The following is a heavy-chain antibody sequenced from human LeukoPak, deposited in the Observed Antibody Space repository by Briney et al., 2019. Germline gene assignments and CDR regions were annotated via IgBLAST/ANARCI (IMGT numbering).Heavy chain of an antibody. CDR2: INPNSGGT. V-gene: IGHV1-2*02. CDR1: GYTFTGYY. CDR3: ARDGGLLWFGGRDPSWFDP. D-gene: IGHD3-10*01. J-gene: IGHJ5*02. Sequence: GAPVKVSCKASGYTFTGYYMHWVRQAPVQGLEWMGWINPNSGGTNYAQKFQGRVTMTRDTSISTAYMELSRLRSDDTAVYYCARDGGLLWFGGRDPSWFDPWGQGTLVTVSS.